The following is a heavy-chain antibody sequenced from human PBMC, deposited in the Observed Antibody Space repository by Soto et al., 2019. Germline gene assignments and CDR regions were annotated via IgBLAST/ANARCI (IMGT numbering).Heavy chain of an antibody. V-gene: IGHV4-30-4*08. D-gene: IGHD2-2*01. CDR2: ISDSGST. J-gene: IGHJ5*02. Sequence: TLSLTCSVSGASIGIGDDYWTWIRQSPGKGLEWIGYISDSGSTFYNPSLRSRLTIALDTSKNHFSLKLNSVTAADTAVYYCAKYQTPEFDPWGQGIPVTVSS. CDR1: GASIGIGDDY. CDR3: AKYQTPEFDP.